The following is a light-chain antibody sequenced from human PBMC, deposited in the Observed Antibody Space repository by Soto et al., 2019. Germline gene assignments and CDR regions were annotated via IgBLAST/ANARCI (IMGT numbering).Light chain of an antibody. CDR2: AAS. J-gene: IGKJ1*01. Sequence: DIQMTQSPSSLSASVGDRVTITCRASQSISSYLNWYQQKPGQAPKLLIYAASSLQSGVPSRFSGSGSGTDFTLTISSLQPEDFATYYCQQSYSTLWTFGQGTKGEIK. CDR3: QQSYSTLWT. CDR1: QSISSY. V-gene: IGKV1-39*01.